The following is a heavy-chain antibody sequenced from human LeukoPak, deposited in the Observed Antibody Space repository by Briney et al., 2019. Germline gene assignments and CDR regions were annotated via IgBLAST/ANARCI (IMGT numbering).Heavy chain of an antibody. CDR3: ANLMTTVTAGPFDY. V-gene: IGHV1-2*06. J-gene: IGHJ4*02. CDR2: INPNSDDT. Sequence: ASVKVSCKASGYTFTGYYMHWVRQAPGQGLEWMGRINPNSDDTNFAQKFQGRVTMTRDTSLSTAYMELSRLRSDDTAVYYCANLMTTVTAGPFDYWGQGTLVTVSS. CDR1: GYTFTGYY. D-gene: IGHD4-17*01.